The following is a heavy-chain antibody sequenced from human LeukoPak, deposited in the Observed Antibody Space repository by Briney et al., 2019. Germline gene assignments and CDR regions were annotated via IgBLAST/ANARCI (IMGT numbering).Heavy chain of an antibody. CDR1: GGSISTSNYY. Sequence: SETLSLTCTVSGGSISTSNYYWGWIRQPPGKGLEWIGNIFYIGSTYYSPSVKSRATISLYTSRNQFSLKLSSVTAADTAVYYCARAEEYPWAPYYDSSGSPIEDIWGQGTMVTVSS. J-gene: IGHJ3*02. V-gene: IGHV4-39*07. CDR3: ARAEEYPWAPYYDSSGSPIEDI. CDR2: IFYIGST. D-gene: IGHD3-22*01.